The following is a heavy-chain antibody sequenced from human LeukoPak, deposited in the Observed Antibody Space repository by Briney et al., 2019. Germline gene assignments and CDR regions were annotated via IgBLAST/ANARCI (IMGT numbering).Heavy chain of an antibody. CDR1: GFTLSSYA. CDR2: INTSGGST. J-gene: IGHJ3*02. Sequence: GGSLRLSCAASGFTLSSYAMSWVRQAPGKGLEWVSGINTSGGSTYYADSVKGRFTISRDNSKNTLYLQMSTLRAEDTAVYYCAKGWLKSSLYGLDMWGKGTKVTVSS. V-gene: IGHV3-23*01. D-gene: IGHD6-19*01. CDR3: AKGWLKSSLYGLDM.